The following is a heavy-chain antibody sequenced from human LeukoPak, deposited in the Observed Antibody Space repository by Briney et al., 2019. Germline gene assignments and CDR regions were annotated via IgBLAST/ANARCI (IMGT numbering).Heavy chain of an antibody. CDR2: IYHSGST. Sequence: SGTLSLTCAVSGGSISSSNWWSWVRQPPGKGLEWIGEIYHSGSTNYNPSLKSRVTISVDKSKNQFSLKLSSVTAADTAVYYCARRNYGAFKNGYFQHWGQGTLVTVSS. J-gene: IGHJ1*01. V-gene: IGHV4-4*02. D-gene: IGHD4-17*01. CDR3: ARRNYGAFKNGYFQH. CDR1: GGSISSSNW.